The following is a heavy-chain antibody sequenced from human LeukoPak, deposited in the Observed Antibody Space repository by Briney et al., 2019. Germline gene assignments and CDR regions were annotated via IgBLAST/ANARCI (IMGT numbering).Heavy chain of an antibody. Sequence: PPETPTLTCTVSDDSISSYYWSWIRQPPGKGLEWIGSIFYSGSTFYNPSLKSRVTISVDTSKNQFSLKLSSVTAADTAVYYCARLGAAGGTDYWGQTTVVPLFS. J-gene: IGHJ4*02. CDR2: IFYSGST. CDR3: ARLGAAGGTDY. CDR1: DDSISSYY. V-gene: IGHV4-59*05. D-gene: IGHD6-13*01.